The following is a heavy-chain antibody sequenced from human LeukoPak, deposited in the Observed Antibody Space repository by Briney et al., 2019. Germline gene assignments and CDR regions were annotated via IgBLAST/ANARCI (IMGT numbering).Heavy chain of an antibody. CDR2: INPGGRST. CDR3: ARDGGGVSAPGGY. D-gene: IGHD3-16*01. CDR1: GNTFTSYY. J-gene: IGHJ4*02. V-gene: IGHV1-46*01. Sequence: GASVKVSCKASGNTFTSYYMHWVRQAPGQGLEWMGIINPGGRSTTYAQKFQGRVTLTRDTSTSTVYMGLSSLRSEDTAVYYCARDGGGVSAPGGYWGQGTLVTVSS.